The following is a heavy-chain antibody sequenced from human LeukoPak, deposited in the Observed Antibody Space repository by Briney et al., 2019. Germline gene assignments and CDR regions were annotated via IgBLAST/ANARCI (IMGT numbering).Heavy chain of an antibody. CDR3: ARDYSAMVQPDY. V-gene: IGHV7-4-1*02. CDR1: GYSFSSHA. Sequence: GASVKVSCKTSGYSFSSHAISWVRQAPGQGPEWMGWINTNTGNPTYAQGFTGRFVFSLDTSVSTAYLQISSLKAEDTAVYYCARDYSAMVQPDYWGQGTLVTVSS. D-gene: IGHD5-18*01. J-gene: IGHJ4*02. CDR2: INTNTGNP.